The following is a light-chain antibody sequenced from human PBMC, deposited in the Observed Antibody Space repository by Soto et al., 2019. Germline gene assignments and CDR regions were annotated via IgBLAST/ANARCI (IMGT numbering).Light chain of an antibody. Sequence: EIVLTQFPGTLCLSPGERATLSCRASQSVSSNYLAWYQQRPGQPPNLLIFGASNRAPGIPDRFSGSGSGTDFTLTISRLEPEDFAVYYCQQYGSSIKTFGQGTKVDIK. CDR2: GAS. CDR3: QQYGSSIKT. CDR1: QSVSSNY. J-gene: IGKJ1*01. V-gene: IGKV3-20*01.